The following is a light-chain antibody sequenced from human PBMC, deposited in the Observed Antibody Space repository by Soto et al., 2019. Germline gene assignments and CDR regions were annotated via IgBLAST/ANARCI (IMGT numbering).Light chain of an antibody. V-gene: IGLV2-14*01. J-gene: IGLJ2*01. CDR2: EVT. Sequence: QSALTQPASVSGSPGQSITISCTGTTNDIGAFNYVSWYQQHPGKAPKLILYEVTNRPSGVSNRFSGSKSGNTVSLTSSGLQAEDEADYYCSSYTSTSTRVFGGGTQLTVL. CDR1: TNDIGAFNY. CDR3: SSYTSTSTRV.